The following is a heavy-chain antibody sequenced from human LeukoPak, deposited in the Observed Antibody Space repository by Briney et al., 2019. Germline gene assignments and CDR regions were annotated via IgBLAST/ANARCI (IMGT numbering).Heavy chain of an antibody. CDR1: GGTFSSYA. CDR3: AREKYDSSGYYYGLDY. CDR2: IIPIFGTA. J-gene: IGHJ4*02. D-gene: IGHD3-22*01. Sequence: SVKVSCKASGGTFSSYAISWVRQAPGQGLEWMGGIIPIFGTANYAQKFQGRVTITADESTSTAYMELSSLRSEDTAVYYCAREKYDSSGYYYGLDYWGQGTLVTVSS. V-gene: IGHV1-69*13.